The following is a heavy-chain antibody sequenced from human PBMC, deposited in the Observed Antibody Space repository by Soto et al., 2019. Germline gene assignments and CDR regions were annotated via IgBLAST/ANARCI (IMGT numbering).Heavy chain of an antibody. CDR3: VRDTSSGGADV. Sequence: GGSLRLSCAASGFTFSSYSMHWVRQVPGGGLEWVSGILASGDVGYVDSVRGRFTMSRDVAKSSLHLQMNSLKTDDTALYYCVRDTSSGGADVWGQGTTVTVSS. CDR1: GFTFSSYS. CDR2: ILASGDV. D-gene: IGHD6-6*01. J-gene: IGHJ6*02. V-gene: IGHV3-9*01.